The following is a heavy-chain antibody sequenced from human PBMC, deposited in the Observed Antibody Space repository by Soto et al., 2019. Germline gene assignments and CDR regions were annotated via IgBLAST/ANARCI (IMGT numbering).Heavy chain of an antibody. CDR3: ARGPPELGYCSGGSCYRQDV. D-gene: IGHD2-15*01. Sequence: QVQLVESGGGLVKPGGSLRLSCAASGFTFSDYYMSWIRQAPGKGLEWVSYISSSGSTIYYADSVKGRFTISRDNAKNSLYLQMNSLRAQDTAVYYCARGPPELGYCSGGSCYRQDVWGKGTTVTVSS. CDR1: GFTFSDYY. CDR2: ISSSGSTI. J-gene: IGHJ6*04. V-gene: IGHV3-11*01.